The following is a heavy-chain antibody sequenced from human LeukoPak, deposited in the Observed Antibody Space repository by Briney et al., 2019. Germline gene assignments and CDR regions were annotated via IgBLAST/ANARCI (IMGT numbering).Heavy chain of an antibody. D-gene: IGHD6-13*01. J-gene: IGHJ3*02. CDR1: GFTFSSYA. V-gene: IGHV3-23*01. CDR2: ISGSGGST. Sequence: HPGGSLRLSCAASGFTFSSYAMSWVRQAPGKGLEWVSAISGSGGSTYYADSVKGRFTISRDNSKNTLYLQMNSLRAEDTAVYYCAKDLLRQQLAFVAFDIWGQGTMVTVSS. CDR3: AKDLLRQQLAFVAFDI.